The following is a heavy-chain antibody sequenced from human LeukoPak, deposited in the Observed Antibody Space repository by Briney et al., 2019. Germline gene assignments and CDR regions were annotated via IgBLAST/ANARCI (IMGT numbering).Heavy chain of an antibody. V-gene: IGHV4-30-2*01. D-gene: IGHD3-9*01. CDR3: ARESPAYYDILTGYYNGYFDY. J-gene: IGHJ4*02. CDR2: IYHSGST. Sequence: PSETLSLTCAVSGGSISSGGYSWRWIRQPPGKGLEWIGYIYHSGSTYYNPSLKSRVTISVDRSKNQFSLKLSSVTAADTAVYYCARESPAYYDILTGYYNGYFDYWGQGTLVTVSS. CDR1: GGSISSGGYS.